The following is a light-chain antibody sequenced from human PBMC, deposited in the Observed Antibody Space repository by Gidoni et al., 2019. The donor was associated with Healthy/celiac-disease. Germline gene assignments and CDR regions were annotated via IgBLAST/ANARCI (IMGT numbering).Light chain of an antibody. Sequence: DIQMTQSPSTLSASVGDRVTITCRASQSISSWLAWYQQKPGKALKLLIYKASSLESGVPSRFSGSGSGTEFTLTISSLQPDDFATYYCQQYNSYPYTFGQXTKLEIK. CDR2: KAS. CDR3: QQYNSYPYT. J-gene: IGKJ2*01. CDR1: QSISSW. V-gene: IGKV1-5*03.